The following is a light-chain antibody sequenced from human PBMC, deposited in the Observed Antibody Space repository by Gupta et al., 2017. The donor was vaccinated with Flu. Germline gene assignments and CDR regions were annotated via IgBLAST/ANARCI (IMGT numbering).Light chain of an antibody. Sequence: EIELTQSPATLPLSPGERATLSCRASQSVSTYLAWYQKKPGQAPRLLIYDASNRATGIPARFSGSGSGTDFTLTISSLEPDDFAVYYCQKRSNWPPYTFGQGTRLEIK. V-gene: IGKV3-11*01. CDR2: DAS. CDR1: QSVSTY. J-gene: IGKJ2*01. CDR3: QKRSNWPPYT.